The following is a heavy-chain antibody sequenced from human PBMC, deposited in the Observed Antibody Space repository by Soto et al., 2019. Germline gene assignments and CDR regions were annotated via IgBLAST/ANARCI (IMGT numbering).Heavy chain of an antibody. J-gene: IGHJ6*03. Sequence: QVQLQQWGAGLLKPSETLSLTCGVYGGSLSVYYWSWIRQSPGTGLEWIREIKHSGSTNYNPSFKSRVTIAVDTYKNQYSVKLTSVTAADTAVYYFALIPVRFSTFYSDMDVWGGGTTVTVSS. V-gene: IGHV4-34*02. CDR3: ALIPVRFSTFYSDMDV. D-gene: IGHD3-3*01. CDR1: GGSLSVYY. CDR2: IKHSGST.